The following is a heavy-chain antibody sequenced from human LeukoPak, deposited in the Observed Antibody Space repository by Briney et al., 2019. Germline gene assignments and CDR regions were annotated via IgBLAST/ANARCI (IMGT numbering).Heavy chain of an antibody. CDR2: IKSKTDGGTT. CDR1: GFTFTNAW. V-gene: IGHV3-15*01. CDR3: TTGYYDFWSGYRDY. Sequence: GGSLRLSCAASGFTFTNAWMSWVRQAPGKGLEWVGRIKSKTDGGTTDYAAPVNGRFTISRDDSKNTLYLQMNSLKTEDTAVSYCTTGYYDFWSGYRDYWGQGTLVTVSS. J-gene: IGHJ4*02. D-gene: IGHD3-3*01.